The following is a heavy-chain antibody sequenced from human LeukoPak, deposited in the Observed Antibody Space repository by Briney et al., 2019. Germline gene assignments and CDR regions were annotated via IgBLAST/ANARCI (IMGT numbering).Heavy chain of an antibody. CDR3: ARGMSGYYGMDV. V-gene: IGHV3-74*01. CDR2: NKSDGSN. CDR1: GFTFSSYW. J-gene: IGHJ6*02. Sequence: GGSLRLSCAASGFTFSSYWMHWVRQAPGKGPVWVSRNKSDGSNYYADSVKGRFTIFRDNAKNTLYLQMNSLRAEDTAVYYCARGMSGYYGMDVWGQGTTVTVSS.